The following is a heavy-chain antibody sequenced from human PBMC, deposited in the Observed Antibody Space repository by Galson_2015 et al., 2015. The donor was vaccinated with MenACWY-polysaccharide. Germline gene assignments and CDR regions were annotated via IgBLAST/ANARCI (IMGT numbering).Heavy chain of an antibody. V-gene: IGHV3-7*04. CDR1: GFSFSTYW. D-gene: IGHD1-26*01. CDR3: ARGHYQLEV. J-gene: IGHJ6*02. Sequence: SLRLSCAASGFSFSTYWMSWVRQAPGKWLEWVASIKRDGSETYFVDSVKGRCTISRDNAENSLRLQVNSLRAEDTAVYYCARGHYQLEVWGQGTTVTVSS. CDR2: IKRDGSET.